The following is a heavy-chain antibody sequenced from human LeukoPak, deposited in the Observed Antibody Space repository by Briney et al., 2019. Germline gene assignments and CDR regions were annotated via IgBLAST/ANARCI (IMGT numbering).Heavy chain of an antibody. D-gene: IGHD5-18*01. CDR1: GYTFATYY. J-gene: IGHJ4*02. Sequence: ASVKVSCKASGYTFATYYMHWVRQAPRQGLEWMGVINPSSCSTNYAQNFQGRVTMTSDTSTSTVYMELSSLRSEDTAMYYCAIMSRVDTGKSPFDDWGQGSLVTVSS. CDR3: AIMSRVDTGKSPFDD. CDR2: INPSSCST. V-gene: IGHV1-46*01.